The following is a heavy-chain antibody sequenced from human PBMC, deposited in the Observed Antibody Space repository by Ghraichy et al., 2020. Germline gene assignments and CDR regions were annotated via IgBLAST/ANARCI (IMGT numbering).Heavy chain of an antibody. V-gene: IGHV4-59*01. D-gene: IGHD6-13*01. CDR3: ARDLIAAAGTGFDY. J-gene: IGHJ4*02. Sequence: SETLSLTCTVSGCSISSYYWSWIRQPPGKGLEWIGYISYSGSTNYNPSLKSRVTISVDTSKNQFSLKLSSVTAADTAVYYCARDLIAAAGTGFDYWGQGTLVTVSS. CDR1: GCSISSYY. CDR2: ISYSGST.